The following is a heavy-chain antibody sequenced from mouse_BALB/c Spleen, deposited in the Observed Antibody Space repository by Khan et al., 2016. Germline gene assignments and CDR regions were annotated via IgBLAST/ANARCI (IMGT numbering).Heavy chain of an antibody. V-gene: IGHV14-3*02. CDR1: GYRIKDYY. CDR3: TRMAKK. J-gene: IGHJ2*01. Sequence: EVELVESGAELVKSGATVKMSCTASGYRIKDYYMNWLKQRTEKGLEWIGSIDPPNGNTKYDPKFKGKATITADKSSNTAYMQLSSLTSEDTAVYYCTRMAKKWGQGTTLTVSS. CDR2: IDPPNGNT.